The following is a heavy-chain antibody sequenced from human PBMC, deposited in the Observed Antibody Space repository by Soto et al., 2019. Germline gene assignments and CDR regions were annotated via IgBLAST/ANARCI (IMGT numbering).Heavy chain of an antibody. CDR1: GFTFNTYW. CDR2: IKSDGSYT. CDR3: ATGGSGYFTY. Sequence: EVQLVESGRGLVQPGGSLRLSCAASGFTFNTYWMQWVRQAPGKGLVWVSRIKSDGSYTNYADSVKGRFTISRDNAKNTLFLQMNSLGAEDTAVYYCATGGSGYFTYWGQGTLVTVSS. D-gene: IGHD3-22*01. V-gene: IGHV3-74*01. J-gene: IGHJ4*02.